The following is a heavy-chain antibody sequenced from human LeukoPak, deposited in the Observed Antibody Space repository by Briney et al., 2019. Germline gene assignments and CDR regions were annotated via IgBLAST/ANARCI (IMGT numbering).Heavy chain of an antibody. Sequence: PGGSLRLSCAASGFTFSSYWMSWVRQAPGKGLEWVADIKQDGSEKYYVDSVKGRFTISRDNAKNSLYLQMNSLRAEDTAVYYCARALPIAYCGGDCPPHWGQGTLVTVSS. CDR2: IKQDGSEK. CDR1: GFTFSSYW. V-gene: IGHV3-7*01. J-gene: IGHJ4*02. CDR3: ARALPIAYCGGDCPPH. D-gene: IGHD2-21*02.